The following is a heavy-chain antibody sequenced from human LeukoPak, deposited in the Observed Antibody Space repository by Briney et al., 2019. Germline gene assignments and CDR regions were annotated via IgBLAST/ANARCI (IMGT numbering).Heavy chain of an antibody. Sequence: SETLSLTCTVSGGSTSTNSYHGGWIRQPPGKGLEWIGSIYYSGTTYYNPSLKSRVTISVDTSKNQFSLNLSSVTAADTAVYYCAGVGYYYMDVWGTGTTVTVSS. CDR2: IYYSGTT. CDR1: GGSTSTNSYH. CDR3: AGVGYYYMDV. J-gene: IGHJ6*03. V-gene: IGHV4-39*01.